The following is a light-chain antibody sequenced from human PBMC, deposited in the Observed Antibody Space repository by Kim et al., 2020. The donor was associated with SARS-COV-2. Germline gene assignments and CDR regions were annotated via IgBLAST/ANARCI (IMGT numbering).Light chain of an antibody. V-gene: IGLV2-11*01. J-gene: IGLJ3*02. CDR1: SSDVGRYNY. CDR3: SSFAGSYTWV. CDR2: DVS. Sequence: GQSVTISCTGTSSDVGRYNYVSWYQQHPGKAPKVMIYDVSERPSGVPDRVSGSKSGNTASLTISGLQAEDEADYYCSSFAGSYTWVFGGGTQLTVL.